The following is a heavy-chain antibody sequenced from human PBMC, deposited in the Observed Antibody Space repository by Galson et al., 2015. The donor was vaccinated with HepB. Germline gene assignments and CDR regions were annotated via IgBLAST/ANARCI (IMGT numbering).Heavy chain of an antibody. CDR2: FDPEDGE. D-gene: IGHD3-3*01. CDR1: GYTLTALS. V-gene: IGHV1-24*01. CDR3: ATVAHSTIFGVVIDPVPSPDYGMDV. Sequence: SVKVSCKVSGYTLTALSMHWVRQAPGKGLEWMGGFDPEDGEIYAQKFQGRVTMTEDTPTDTAYMELSSLRSEDTAVYYCATVAHSTIFGVVIDPVPSPDYGMDVWGQGTTVTVS. J-gene: IGHJ6*02.